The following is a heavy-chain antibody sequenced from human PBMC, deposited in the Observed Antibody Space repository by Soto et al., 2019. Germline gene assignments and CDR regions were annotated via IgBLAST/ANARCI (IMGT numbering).Heavy chain of an antibody. J-gene: IGHJ4*02. Sequence: QVQLVESGGGVVQPGRSLRLSCAASGFTFSSYGMHWVRQAPGKGLEWVAVISYDGSNKYYADSVKGRFTISRDNSKNTLYMQMNSLRAEDTAGYYCAKASWGELSFLPYWGQGTLVTVSS. CDR3: AKASWGELSFLPY. D-gene: IGHD3-16*02. CDR1: GFTFSSYG. V-gene: IGHV3-30*18. CDR2: ISYDGSNK.